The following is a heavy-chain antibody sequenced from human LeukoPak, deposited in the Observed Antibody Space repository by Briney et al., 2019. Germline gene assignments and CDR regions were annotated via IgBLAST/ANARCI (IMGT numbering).Heavy chain of an antibody. CDR2: IYYRGST. D-gene: IGHD4-17*01. Sequence: SETLSLTCTVSGGSVSSGSSYWSWIRQPPGKGLEWIGYIYYRGSTNYTPSLKSRVTISVDTSKNQFSLKLSSVTAADTALYYCAREAWVSGDSKYRYYGIDVWGQGTTVTVSS. CDR3: AREAWVSGDSKYRYYGIDV. J-gene: IGHJ6*02. CDR1: GGSVSSGSSY. V-gene: IGHV4-61*01.